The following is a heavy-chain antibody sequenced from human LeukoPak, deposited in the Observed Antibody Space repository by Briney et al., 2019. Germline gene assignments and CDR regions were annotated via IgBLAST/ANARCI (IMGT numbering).Heavy chain of an antibody. CDR2: IYSGGST. V-gene: IGHV3-66*01. D-gene: IGHD3-22*01. Sequence: PGGSLRLSCAASGFTFSDYYISWIRQAPGKGLEWVSVIYSGGSTYYADSVKGRFTISRDNSKNTLYLQMNSLRAEDTAVYYCARGLSSGYYSFDYWGQGTLVTVSS. CDR3: ARGLSSGYYSFDY. J-gene: IGHJ4*02. CDR1: GFTFSDYY.